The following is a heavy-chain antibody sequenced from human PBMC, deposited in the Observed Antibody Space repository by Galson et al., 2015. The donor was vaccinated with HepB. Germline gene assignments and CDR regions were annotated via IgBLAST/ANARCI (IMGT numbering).Heavy chain of an antibody. CDR1: GFTFRRYG. Sequence: SLRLSCAASGFTFRRYGMHWVRLAPGKGLEWVASISSGGGRRDYADSVRGRFSISRDDSRDILYLQMNGLRVDDAARYYCARDGSHYDVDYWGQGTLVTVFS. CDR3: ARDGSHYDVDY. CDR2: ISSGGGRR. D-gene: IGHD1-26*01. V-gene: IGHV3-33*08. J-gene: IGHJ4*02.